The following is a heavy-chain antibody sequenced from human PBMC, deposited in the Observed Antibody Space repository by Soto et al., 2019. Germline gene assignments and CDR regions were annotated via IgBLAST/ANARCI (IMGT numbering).Heavy chain of an antibody. CDR3: ARGRVGASTDSVQYYGMAV. CDR2: ISSSSSYI. Sequence: EVQLVESGGGLVKPGGSLRLSGAASGFTFSSYSMNWVRQAPGKRLEWVSSISSSSSYIYYADSGKGRFTISRFMAKNSRYLQMISLRVAETAVYWCARGRVGASTDSVQYYGMAVWGQGNTVTVSS. D-gene: IGHD1-26*01. V-gene: IGHV3-21*01. CDR1: GFTFSSYS. J-gene: IGHJ6*02.